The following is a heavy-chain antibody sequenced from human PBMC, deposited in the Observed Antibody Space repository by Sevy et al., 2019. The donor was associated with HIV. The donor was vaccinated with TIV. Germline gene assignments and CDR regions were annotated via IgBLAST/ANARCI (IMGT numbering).Heavy chain of an antibody. D-gene: IGHD3-22*01. CDR3: VSLLYYYEEYNAMDV. V-gene: IGHV3-73*01. CDR1: GFTFSGSA. J-gene: IGHJ6*02. Sequence: GGSLRLSCAASGFTFSGSAMHWVRQASGKGLEWIGRIRSKASSYATVYAASVKGSFTISRDDSKNTAYLQMNSLKIEDTAVYYCVSLLYYYEEYNAMDVWGQGTTVTVSS. CDR2: IRSKASSYAT.